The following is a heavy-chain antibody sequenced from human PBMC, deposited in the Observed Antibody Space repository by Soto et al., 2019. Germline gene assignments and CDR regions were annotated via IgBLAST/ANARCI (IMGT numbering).Heavy chain of an antibody. Sequence: EVQLVESGGGLVQPGGSLRLSCEASGFTLSSYRMNWARQAPGQGLEWVSYISSSSSTIYYADSVKGRFTISRDNAKNSLYLQMNSLRDEDTAVYYCVRENPRSSGWDVWGQGTTVTVSS. V-gene: IGHV3-48*02. CDR1: GFTLSSYR. CDR2: ISSSSSTI. J-gene: IGHJ6*02. CDR3: VRENPRSSGWDV.